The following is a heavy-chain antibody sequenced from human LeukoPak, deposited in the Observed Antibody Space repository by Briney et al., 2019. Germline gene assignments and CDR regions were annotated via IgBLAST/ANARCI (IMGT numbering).Heavy chain of an antibody. CDR3: ARVAKGSGSYYFFDY. J-gene: IGHJ4*02. V-gene: IGHV4-59*01. Sequence: SETLSLTCTVSGGSISSYYWSWIRQPPGKGLEWIGYIHYSGSTNYNPSLRSRVTISVDTSKNQFSLKLSSVTAADTAVYYCARVAKGSGSYYFFDYWGQGTLVTVSS. CDR1: GGSISSYY. D-gene: IGHD3-10*01. CDR2: IHYSGST.